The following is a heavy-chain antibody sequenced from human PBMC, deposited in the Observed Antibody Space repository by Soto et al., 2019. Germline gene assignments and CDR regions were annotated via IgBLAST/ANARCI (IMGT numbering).Heavy chain of an antibody. Sequence: SLRLSCAASGFTFSSYAMSWVRQAPGKGLEWVSAISGSGGSTYYADSVKGRFTISRDNSKNTLYLQMNSLRAEDTAVYYCAKDVLYCSGGSCYNWFDPWGQGTLVTVSS. CDR3: AKDVLYCSGGSCYNWFDP. CDR2: ISGSGGST. CDR1: GFTFSSYA. J-gene: IGHJ5*02. D-gene: IGHD2-15*01. V-gene: IGHV3-23*01.